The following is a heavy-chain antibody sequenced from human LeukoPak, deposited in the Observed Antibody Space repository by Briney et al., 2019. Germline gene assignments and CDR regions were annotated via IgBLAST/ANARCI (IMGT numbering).Heavy chain of an antibody. V-gene: IGHV3-23*03. J-gene: IGHJ4*02. Sequence: GGSLRLSCAASGFTFDDYGMSWVRQAPGKGLEWVSVIYSGGSTYYADSVKGRFAISRDNSKNTLYLQMNSLRAEDTAVYYCAKASRYSGTFPPDYWGQGTLVTVSS. CDR1: GFTFDDYG. D-gene: IGHD1-26*01. CDR3: AKASRYSGTFPPDY. CDR2: IYSGGST.